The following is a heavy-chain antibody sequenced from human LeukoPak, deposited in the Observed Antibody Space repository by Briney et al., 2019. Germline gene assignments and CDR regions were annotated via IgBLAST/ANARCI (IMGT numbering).Heavy chain of an antibody. J-gene: IGHJ4*02. Sequence: RASVTVSCKASGYTFTGYYMHWVRQAPGQGLEWMGWINPNSGGTNYAQKFQGRVTMTRDTSISTAYMELSRLRSDDTAVYYCARAATDHPFDYWGQGTLVTVSS. CDR2: INPNSGGT. CDR1: GYTFTGYY. V-gene: IGHV1-2*02. CDR3: ARAATDHPFDY. D-gene: IGHD1-14*01.